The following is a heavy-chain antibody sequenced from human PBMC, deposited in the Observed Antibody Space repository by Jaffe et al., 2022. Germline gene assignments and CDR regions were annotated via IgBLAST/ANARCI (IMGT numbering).Heavy chain of an antibody. D-gene: IGHD3-10*01. CDR3: ARGGLWFRELFTSYYYYYYMDV. CDR2: INAGNGNT. CDR1: GYTFTSYA. V-gene: IGHV1-3*01. Sequence: QVQLVQSGAEVKKPGASVKVSCKASGYTFTSYAMHWVRQAPGQRLEWMGWINAGNGNTKYSQKFQGRVTITRDTSASTAYMELSSLRSEDTAVYYCARGGLWFRELFTSYYYYYYMDVWGKGTTVTVSS. J-gene: IGHJ6*03.